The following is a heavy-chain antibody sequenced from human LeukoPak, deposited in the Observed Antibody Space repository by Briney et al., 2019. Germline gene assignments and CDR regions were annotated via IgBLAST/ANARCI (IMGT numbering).Heavy chain of an antibody. CDR2: IIPIFGTA. V-gene: IGHV1-69*06. Sequence: SVKVSCKASGGTFSSYAISWVRQAPGQGLEWMGGIIPIFGTANYAQKFQGRVTITADKSTSTAYMELSSLRSEDTAVYYCARGGTAMVTEYDAFDIWGQVTMVTVSS. J-gene: IGHJ3*02. CDR3: ARGGTAMVTEYDAFDI. CDR1: GGTFSSYA. D-gene: IGHD5-18*01.